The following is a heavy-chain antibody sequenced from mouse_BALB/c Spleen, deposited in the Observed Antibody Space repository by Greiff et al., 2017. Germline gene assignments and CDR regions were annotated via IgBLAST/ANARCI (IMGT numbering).Heavy chain of an antibody. CDR1: GFTFSDYY. CDR3: ARDRPSYAMDY. Sequence: DVHLVESGGGLVKPGGSLKLSCAASGFTFSDYYMYWVRQTPEKRLEWVATISDGGSYTYYPDSVKGRFTISRDNAKNNLYLQMSSLKSEDTAMYYCARDRPSYAMDYWGQGTSVTVSS. V-gene: IGHV5-4*02. CDR2: ISDGGSYT. J-gene: IGHJ4*01.